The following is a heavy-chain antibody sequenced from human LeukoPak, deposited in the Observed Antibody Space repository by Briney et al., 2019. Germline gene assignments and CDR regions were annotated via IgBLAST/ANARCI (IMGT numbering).Heavy chain of an antibody. CDR1: GFTFSSYS. CDR3: ARDPHPYDSSGYSYFDY. CDR2: ISSSSSTI. V-gene: IGHV3-48*01. Sequence: GGSLRLSCAASGFTFSSYSMNWVRQAPGKGLEWVSYISSSSSTIYYADSVKGRFTISRDNAKNSLYLQMNSLRAEDTAVYYCARDPHPYDSSGYSYFDYWGQGTLVTVSS. J-gene: IGHJ4*02. D-gene: IGHD3-22*01.